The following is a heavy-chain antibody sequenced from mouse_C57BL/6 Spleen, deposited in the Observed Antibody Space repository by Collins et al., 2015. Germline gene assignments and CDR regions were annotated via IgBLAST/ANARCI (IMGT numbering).Heavy chain of an antibody. Sequence: MKHSNGKSLEWIGLINPNYGTTSYNQKFKGKATLTVDQSSSTAYMQLNSLTSEDSAVYYCARDSSVPFAYWGQGTLVTVSA. CDR3: ARDSSVPFAY. D-gene: IGHD3-2*02. CDR2: INPNYGTT. V-gene: IGHV1-39*01. J-gene: IGHJ3*01.